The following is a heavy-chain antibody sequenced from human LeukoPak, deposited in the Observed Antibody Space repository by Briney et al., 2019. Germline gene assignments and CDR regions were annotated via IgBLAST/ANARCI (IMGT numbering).Heavy chain of an antibody. D-gene: IGHD6-13*01. CDR1: GFTVNDNY. CDR2: IYSGGST. Sequence: GGSLRLSCAASGFTVNDNYMSWVRQAPGKGLEWVSVIYSGGSTYYADSVKGRFTISRDNSKNTLYLQINSLRVEDTAVYYCARGWGSRSRFDPLDLWGQGTLVTVSS. V-gene: IGHV3-53*01. J-gene: IGHJ5*02. CDR3: ARGWGSRSRFDPLDL.